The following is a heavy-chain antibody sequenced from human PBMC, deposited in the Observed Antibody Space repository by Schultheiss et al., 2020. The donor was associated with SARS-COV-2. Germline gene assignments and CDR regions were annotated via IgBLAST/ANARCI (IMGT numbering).Heavy chain of an antibody. CDR2: INHIGSI. CDR3: ARGRIAAAVHFDY. J-gene: IGHJ4*02. CDR1: GGSFSGYY. V-gene: IGHV4-34*01. D-gene: IGHD6-13*01. Sequence: SETLSLTCAVYGGSFSGYYWSWIRQPPGNGLEWIREINHIGSISYNPSLKSRVTISVDTSKNQFSLKLSSVTAADTAVYYCARGRIAAAVHFDYWGQGTLVTVSS.